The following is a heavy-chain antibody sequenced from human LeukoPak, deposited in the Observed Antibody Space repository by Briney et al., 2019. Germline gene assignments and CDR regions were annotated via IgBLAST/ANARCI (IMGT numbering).Heavy chain of an antibody. CDR2: IYYSGST. J-gene: IGHJ3*02. V-gene: IGHV4-59*07. D-gene: IGHD3-10*01. Sequence: SDTLSLTCTVSGGSISSYYWSWIRQPPGKGLEWIGYIYYSGSTNYNPSLKSRVTISVDTSKNQFSLKLSSVTAADTAVYYCARVGSDAFDIWGQGTMVTVSS. CDR1: GGSISSYY. CDR3: ARVGSDAFDI.